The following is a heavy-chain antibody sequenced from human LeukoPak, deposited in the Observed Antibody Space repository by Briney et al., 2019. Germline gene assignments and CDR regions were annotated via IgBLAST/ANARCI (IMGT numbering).Heavy chain of an antibody. J-gene: IGHJ4*02. CDR3: VTDLVIKGYFDY. D-gene: IGHD2-21*01. V-gene: IGHV3-15*07. CDR1: GFNFNNAW. Sequence: SGGSLRLSCAASGFNFNNAWMNWVRQAPGKGLEWVGRIRTKTDGGTADYVAPVKGRVTISRDDSKNTVYLEMNSLETEDTAVYYCVTDLVIKGYFDYWGQGALVTVSS. CDR2: IRTKTDGGTA.